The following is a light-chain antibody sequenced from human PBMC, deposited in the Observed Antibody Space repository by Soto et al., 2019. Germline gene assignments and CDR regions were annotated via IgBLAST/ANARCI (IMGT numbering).Light chain of an antibody. V-gene: IGLV1-40*01. CDR2: GNS. CDR3: QSYYSSLSGSV. CDR1: SSDIGAGYD. J-gene: IGLJ2*01. Sequence: QSVLTQPPSVSGAPGQRVTISCTGSSSDIGAGYDVHWYQQHPGTAPKLLIYGNSNRPSGVADQFSGSKSGTSASLAITGVQAEDEADYYCQSYYSSLSGSVFGGGTKLTVL.